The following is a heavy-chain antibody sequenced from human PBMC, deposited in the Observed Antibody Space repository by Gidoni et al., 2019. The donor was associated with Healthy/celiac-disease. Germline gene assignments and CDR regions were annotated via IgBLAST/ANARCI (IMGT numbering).Heavy chain of an antibody. CDR2: ISGSGGST. Sequence: EVQLLESGGGLVQPGGSLRLSCAASGFTFSSYAMSWVRQAPGKGLEWVSAISGSGGSTYYADSVKGRFTISRDNSKNTLYLQMNSLRAEDTAVYYCAKDHILTGSWIYYYYGMDVWGQGTTVTVSS. CDR1: GFTFSSYA. J-gene: IGHJ6*02. V-gene: IGHV3-23*01. CDR3: AKDHILTGSWIYYYYGMDV. D-gene: IGHD3-9*01.